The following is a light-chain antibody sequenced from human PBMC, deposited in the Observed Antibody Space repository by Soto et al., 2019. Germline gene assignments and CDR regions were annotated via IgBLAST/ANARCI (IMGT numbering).Light chain of an antibody. J-gene: IGKJ1*01. CDR2: WAS. V-gene: IGKV4-1*01. CDR1: QSVLYSSNNKNY. Sequence: DNVMTQSPDSLVVSLGERATINCKSSQSVLYSSNNKNYLAWYQQKPGQSPKLLIYWASTRESGVPDRFSGSGSGTDFTLTISSLQAEDVAIYYCQQYYSTPQTFGQGTKVEIK. CDR3: QQYYSTPQT.